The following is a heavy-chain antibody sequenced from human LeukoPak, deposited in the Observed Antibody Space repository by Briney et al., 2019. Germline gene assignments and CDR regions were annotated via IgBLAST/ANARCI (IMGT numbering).Heavy chain of an antibody. J-gene: IGHJ4*02. CDR2: INSDATST. D-gene: IGHD6-13*01. Sequence: PGGSLRLSCAASGFTFSNYWMHWVRQAPGKGLVWVSRINSDATSTSYADSVKGRFTISRNNAKNTLYLQMNSLRGEDTAVYYCARDYSRSWYPDYWGQGTLVTVSS. V-gene: IGHV3-74*01. CDR1: GFTFSNYW. CDR3: ARDYSRSWYPDY.